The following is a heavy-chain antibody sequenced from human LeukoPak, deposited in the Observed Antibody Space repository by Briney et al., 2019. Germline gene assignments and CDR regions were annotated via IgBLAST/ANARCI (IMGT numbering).Heavy chain of an antibody. CDR1: GFTFSXXX. D-gene: IGHD2-2*01. V-gene: IGHV3-21*01. CDR2: XSSSSSYI. J-gene: IGHJ4*02. Sequence: XASGFTFSXXXXXWVXXAPGXXXXXXXXXSSSSSYIYYADSVKGRFTISRDNAKNSLYLQMNSLRAEDTAVYYCARGSGYCSSTSCSPGDYWGQGTLVTVSS. CDR3: ARGSGYCSSTSCSPGDY.